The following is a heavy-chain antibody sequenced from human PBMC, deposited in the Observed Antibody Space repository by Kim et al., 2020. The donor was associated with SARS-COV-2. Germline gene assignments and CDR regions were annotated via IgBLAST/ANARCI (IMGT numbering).Heavy chain of an antibody. CDR2: ISWNSGSI. CDR3: AKEGASSGWFWFTFDP. CDR1: GFTFDDYA. D-gene: IGHD6-19*01. V-gene: IGHV3-9*01. Sequence: GGSLRLSCAASGFTFDDYAMHWVRQAPGKGLEWVSGISWNSGSIGYADSVKGRFTISRDNAKNSLYLQMNSLRAEDTALYYCAKEGASSGWFWFTFDPWGQGTLVTVSS. J-gene: IGHJ5*02.